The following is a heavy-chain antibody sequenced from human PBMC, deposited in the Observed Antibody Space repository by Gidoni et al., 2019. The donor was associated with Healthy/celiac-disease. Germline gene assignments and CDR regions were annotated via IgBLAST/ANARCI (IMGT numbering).Heavy chain of an antibody. CDR2: ISSSSSYI. V-gene: IGHV3-21*01. CDR3: ASPSRKLLGGGY. Sequence: EVQLVESGGGLVKPGGSLRLSCAASGFTFSSYSMNWVRQAPGKGLEWVSSISSSSSYIYYADSVKGRFTISRDNAKNSLYLQMNSLRAEDTAVYYCASPSRKLLGGGYWGQGTLVTVSS. D-gene: IGHD2-21*02. J-gene: IGHJ4*02. CDR1: GFTFSSYS.